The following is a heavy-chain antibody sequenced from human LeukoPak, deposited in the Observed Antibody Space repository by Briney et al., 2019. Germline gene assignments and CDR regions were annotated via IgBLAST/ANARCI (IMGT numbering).Heavy chain of an antibody. CDR2: INPNSGGT. CDR1: GYTFTGYY. V-gene: IGHV1-2*04. Sequence: ASVKVSCKASGYTFTGYYMHWVRQAPGQGLEWMGWINPNSGGTNYAQKFQGWVTMTRDTSISTAYMELSRLRSDDTAVYYCAREKGRYYDILTGSDYFDYWGLGTLVTVSS. CDR3: AREKGRYYDILTGSDYFDY. J-gene: IGHJ4*02. D-gene: IGHD3-9*01.